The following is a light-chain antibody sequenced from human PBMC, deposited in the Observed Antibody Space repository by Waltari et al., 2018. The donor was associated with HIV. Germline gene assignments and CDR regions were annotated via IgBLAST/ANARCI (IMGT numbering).Light chain of an antibody. CDR2: AAS. J-gene: IGKJ3*01. V-gene: IGKV1-9*01. Sequence: DIQLTQSPSFLSASVGDRVTIPCRASQGISSYSAWYQQKPGKAPKLLMYAASTLQSGVPSRFSGSGSGTEFTLTISSLQPEDFATYYCLHLNSYPLTFGPGTKVEIK. CDR3: LHLNSYPLT. CDR1: QGISSY.